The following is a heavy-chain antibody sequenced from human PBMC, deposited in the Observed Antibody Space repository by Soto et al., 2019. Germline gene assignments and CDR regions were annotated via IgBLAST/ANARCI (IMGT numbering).Heavy chain of an antibody. J-gene: IGHJ4*02. CDR2: IYYSGSS. CDR3: ARVVGYNYGHFDY. CDR1: GGSISSTGYY. D-gene: IGHD5-18*01. V-gene: IGHV4-39*01. Sequence: SETLSLTCTVSGGSISSTGYYWGWIRQPPGKGLEWIGSIYYSGSSYYNPSLKSRVTISVDTSKNQFSLKLSSVTAADTAVYYCARVVGYNYGHFDYWGQGTLVTVSS.